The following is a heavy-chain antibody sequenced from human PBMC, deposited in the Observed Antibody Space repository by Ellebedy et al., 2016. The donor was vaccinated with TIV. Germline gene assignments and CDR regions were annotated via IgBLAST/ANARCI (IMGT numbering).Heavy chain of an antibody. CDR3: ARFFESGSTGDY. V-gene: IGHV4-59*08. CDR1: GDSIGTYY. J-gene: IGHJ4*02. D-gene: IGHD3-10*01. CDR2: IFYDGST. Sequence: MPSETLSLTCPVSGDSIGTYYWNWIRQPPGKRLEWIGYIFYDGSTKYNPSLKSRVSMSVDTSKNQVSLKLRSVTAEDTAVYYCARFFESGSTGDYWGQGTLVTVSS.